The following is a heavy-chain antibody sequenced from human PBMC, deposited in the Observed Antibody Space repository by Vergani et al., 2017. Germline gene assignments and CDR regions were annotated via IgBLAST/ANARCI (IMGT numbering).Heavy chain of an antibody. V-gene: IGHV3-49*03. CDR1: GFTFGYYA. CDR2: IRSKAYGQAT. Sequence: EVQLVESGGDLVQPGRSLRLSCTASGFTFGYYAMDWFRQAPGQGLEWVGGIRSKAYGQATIYAASVKGRFTISRDESKSIAYLQMNNLQTEDTAMYYCVRDXVTMLRGSDALDIWGQGTMVTVSS. J-gene: IGHJ3*02. D-gene: IGHD3-10*01. CDR3: VRDXVTMLRGSDALDI.